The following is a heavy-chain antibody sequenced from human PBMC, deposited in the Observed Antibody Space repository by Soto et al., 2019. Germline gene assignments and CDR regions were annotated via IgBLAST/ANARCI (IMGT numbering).Heavy chain of an antibody. CDR1: GFSFSDHH. D-gene: IGHD5-12*01. V-gene: IGHV3-72*01. J-gene: IGHJ6*03. CDR3: VREVIVANTYDYYYYMDV. CDR2: TGTRANSYTT. Sequence: GGSLRLSCAASGFSFSDHHMDWVRQAPGKGLEWVGRTGTRANSYTTEYAASVKGRFIISRDDSKNSLYLQMNSLKTEDTAVYFCVREVIVANTYDYYYYMDVWGKGTTVTVSS.